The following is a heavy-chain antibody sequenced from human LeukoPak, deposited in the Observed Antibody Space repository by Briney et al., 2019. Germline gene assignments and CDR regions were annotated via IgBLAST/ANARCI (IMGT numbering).Heavy chain of an antibody. V-gene: IGHV3-7*03. CDR2: IKQDGSEK. J-gene: IGHJ6*02. CDR1: GFTFSSYW. CDR3: ARDGTYYDFWSGYPHYYGMDV. Sequence: GGSLRLSCAASGFTFSSYWMSWVRQAPGKGLEWVANIKQDGSEKYYVDSVKGRFTISRDNAKNSLYLQMNSLRAEDTAVYYCARDGTYYDFWSGYPHYYGMDVWGQGTRSPSP. D-gene: IGHD3-3*01.